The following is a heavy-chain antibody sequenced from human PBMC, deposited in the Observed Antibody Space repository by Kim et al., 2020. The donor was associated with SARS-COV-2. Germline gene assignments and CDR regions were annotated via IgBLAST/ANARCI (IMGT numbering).Heavy chain of an antibody. J-gene: IGHJ4*02. Sequence: GGSLRLSCAASGFTFSSYWMSWVRQAPGKGLEWVANIKQDGSEKYYVDSVKGRFTISRDNAKNSLYLQMNSLRAEDTAVYYCARGSGGITIFGVVILTALDHWGQGTLVTVSS. D-gene: IGHD3-3*01. CDR3: ARGSGGITIFGVVILTALDH. V-gene: IGHV3-7*01. CDR2: IKQDGSEK. CDR1: GFTFSSYW.